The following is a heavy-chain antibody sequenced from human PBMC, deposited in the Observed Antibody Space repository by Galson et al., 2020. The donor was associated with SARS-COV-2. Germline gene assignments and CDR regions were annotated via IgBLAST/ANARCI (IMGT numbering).Heavy chain of an antibody. CDR1: GRSFSGYS. D-gene: IGHD6-13*01. CDR2: INHSGST. Sequence: SQTLSLTCPVYGRSFSGYSWSWIRSPHGKGMEWIGDINHSGSTNYHPSLKRRITRSVDTCKNQFSLKLSSVTAADTAGDYCARWGDYSSSWYMPQGGTHYYYYGMDVWGQGTTVTVSS. V-gene: IGHV4-34*01. CDR3: ARWGDYSSSWYMPQGGTHYYYYGMDV. J-gene: IGHJ6*01.